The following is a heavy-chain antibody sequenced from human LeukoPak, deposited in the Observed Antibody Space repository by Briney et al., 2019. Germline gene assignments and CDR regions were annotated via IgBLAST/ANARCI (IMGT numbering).Heavy chain of an antibody. V-gene: IGHV3-23*01. CDR1: GFTFSSYA. CDR3: AREGGYGFDY. CDR2: ISGSGGST. J-gene: IGHJ4*02. Sequence: GGSLRLSCAASGFTFSSYAMSWVRQAPGKGLEWVSDISGSGGSTYYADSVKGRFTISRDNAKNSLYLQMNSLRAEDTAVYYCAREGGYGFDYWGQGTLVTVSS. D-gene: IGHD5-18*01.